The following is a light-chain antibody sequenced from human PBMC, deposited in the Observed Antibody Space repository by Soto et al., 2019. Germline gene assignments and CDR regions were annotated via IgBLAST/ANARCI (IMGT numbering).Light chain of an antibody. Sequence: QAVVTQPPSVSGAPGQRVTISCTGSSSNIGAGYDVPWYQQLPGTAPKLLIYGNSKRPSGVPDRFSGSKSGTSASLAISGLQAEDEADYYCQSYASNQSVHFGTGTKLTVL. CDR2: GNS. CDR1: SSNIGAGYD. CDR3: QSYASNQSVH. J-gene: IGLJ1*01. V-gene: IGLV1-40*01.